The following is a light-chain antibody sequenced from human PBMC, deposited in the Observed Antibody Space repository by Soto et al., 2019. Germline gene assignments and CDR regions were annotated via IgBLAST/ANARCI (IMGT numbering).Light chain of an antibody. CDR1: SSNIGAGYD. V-gene: IGLV1-40*01. CDR2: GVT. CDR3: SSYAGSINPYV. J-gene: IGLJ1*01. Sequence: QSVLTQPPSVSGAPGQRVTISCTGSSSNIGAGYDVHWYQQLPGTAPKLLIYGVTNRPSGIPDRFSGSKSGTSASLAITGLQAEDEADYYCSSYAGSINPYVFGTGTKLTVL.